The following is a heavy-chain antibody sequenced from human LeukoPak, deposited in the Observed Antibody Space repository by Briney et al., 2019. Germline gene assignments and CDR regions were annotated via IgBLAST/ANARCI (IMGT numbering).Heavy chain of an antibody. D-gene: IGHD4-17*01. CDR1: GFTFSSYW. CDR3: AREGNYGDFDY. CDR2: ISSSSSTI. J-gene: IGHJ4*02. V-gene: IGHV3-48*01. Sequence: GGSLRLSCAASGFTFSSYWMSWVRQAPGKGLEWVSYISSSSSTIYYADSVKGRFTISRDNAKNSLYLQMNSLRAEDTAVYYCAREGNYGDFDYWGQGTLVTVSS.